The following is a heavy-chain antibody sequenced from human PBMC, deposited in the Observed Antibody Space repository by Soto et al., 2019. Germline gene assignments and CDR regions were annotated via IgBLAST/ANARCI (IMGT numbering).Heavy chain of an antibody. CDR1: GGSISSSSYY. CDR3: ARGGYSYGYEAYVFDY. D-gene: IGHD5-18*01. CDR2: IYYSGST. V-gene: IGHV4-39*01. J-gene: IGHJ4*02. Sequence: QLQLQESGPGLVKPSETLSLTCTVSGGSISSSSYYWGWIRQPPGKGLEWIGSIYYSGSTYYNPSLKSRVTISVDTSKNQFSLKRSSVTAADTAVYYCARGGYSYGYEAYVFDYWGQGTLVTVSS.